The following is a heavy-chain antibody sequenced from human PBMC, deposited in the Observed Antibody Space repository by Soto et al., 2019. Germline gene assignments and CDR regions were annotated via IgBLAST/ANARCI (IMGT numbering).Heavy chain of an antibody. D-gene: IGHD6-19*01. CDR1: GFTFSTYG. Sequence: QVQLVESGGGVVQPGRSLRLSCAASGFTFSTYGIHWVRQAPGRGLEWVAVIWYDENNKYYADSVKGRCTSSRDNCKNTLYLQMNSLRAEDTAIYYCARHKGGGAVVPGHWGQGTLVTVSS. J-gene: IGHJ4*02. V-gene: IGHV3-33*01. CDR3: ARHKGGGAVVPGH. CDR2: IWYDENNK.